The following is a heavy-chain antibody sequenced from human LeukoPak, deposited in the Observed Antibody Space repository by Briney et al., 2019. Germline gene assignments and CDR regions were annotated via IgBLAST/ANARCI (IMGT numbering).Heavy chain of an antibody. V-gene: IGHV3-30*07. CDR2: ISYDGSNK. J-gene: IGHJ4*02. CDR1: GFTFSSYA. CDR3: AKDKPPSY. Sequence: PGGSLGLSCAASGFTFSSYAMHWVRQAPGKGLEWVAVISYDGSNKYYADSVKGRFTISRDNSKNTLYLQMNSLRAEDTAVYYCAKDKPPSYWGQGTLVTVSS.